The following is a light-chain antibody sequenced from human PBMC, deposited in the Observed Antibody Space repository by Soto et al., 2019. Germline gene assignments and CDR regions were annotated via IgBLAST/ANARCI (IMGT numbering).Light chain of an antibody. V-gene: IGKV1-6*01. CDR3: LQDYNSLRT. CDR1: QGIRNG. CDR2: AAS. J-gene: IGKJ1*01. Sequence: AIQMTQSPSSLSASVGDRVTITCRASQGIRNGLGWYQQKPGKAPKLLIYAASSLQSVVPSRFSGSGSGTDFTLTSSRLQPEDVATYYCLQDYNSLRTFGQGTKVEIK.